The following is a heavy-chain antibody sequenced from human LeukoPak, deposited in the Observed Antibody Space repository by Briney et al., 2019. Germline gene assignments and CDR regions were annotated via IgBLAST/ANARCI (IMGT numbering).Heavy chain of an antibody. CDR1: GGTFSSYA. D-gene: IGHD3-22*01. CDR2: IIPIFGTA. CDR3: ASPGTMIVVVPLDY. V-gene: IGHV1-69*13. J-gene: IGHJ4*02. Sequence: ASVKVSCKASGGTFSSYAISWVRQAPGQGLEWMGGIIPIFGTANYAQKFQGRVTITADESTSTAYMELSSLRSEDTAVYYCASPGTMIVVVPLDYWGQGTLVNVSS.